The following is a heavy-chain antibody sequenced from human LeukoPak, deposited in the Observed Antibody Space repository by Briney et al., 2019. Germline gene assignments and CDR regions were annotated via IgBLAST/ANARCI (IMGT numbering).Heavy chain of an antibody. CDR2: IYHSGST. V-gene: IGHV4-4*02. D-gene: IGHD6-19*01. CDR1: GGSISSSNW. Sequence: PSETLSLTCAVSGGSISSSNWWSWVRQPPGKGLEWIGEIYHSGSTNYNPSLKSRVTISVDKSKNQFSLKLSSVTAADTAVYYCARRLAVTGRYYFDFWGQGTLVTVSS. J-gene: IGHJ4*02. CDR3: ARRLAVTGRYYFDF.